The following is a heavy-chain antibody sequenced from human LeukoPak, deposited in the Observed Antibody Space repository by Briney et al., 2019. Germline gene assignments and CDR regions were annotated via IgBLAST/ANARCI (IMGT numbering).Heavy chain of an antibody. CDR3: ARELGLERQFDY. D-gene: IGHD1-1*01. CDR2: INHSGST. Sequence: SETLSLTCAVYGGSFSGYYWSWIRQPPGKGLEWIGEINHSGSTNYNPSLKSRVTISVDTSKNQFSLKLSSVTAADTAVYYCARELGLERQFDYWGQGTLVTVSS. V-gene: IGHV4-34*01. J-gene: IGHJ4*02. CDR1: GGSFSGYY.